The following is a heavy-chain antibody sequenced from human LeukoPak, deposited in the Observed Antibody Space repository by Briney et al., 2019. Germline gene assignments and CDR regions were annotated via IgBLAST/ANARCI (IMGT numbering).Heavy chain of an antibody. CDR1: EFTVSSNY. D-gene: IGHD2-21*02. CDR2: IYSGGGT. CDR3: ARANCGGDCFPYYFDY. Sequence: PGGSLRLSCAASEFTVSSNYMSWVRQAPGKGLEWVSVIYSGGGTYYADSVKGRFTISRDNSKNTLYLQMNSLRAEDTAVYYCARANCGGDCFPYYFDYWGQGTLVTVSS. J-gene: IGHJ4*02. V-gene: IGHV3-66*01.